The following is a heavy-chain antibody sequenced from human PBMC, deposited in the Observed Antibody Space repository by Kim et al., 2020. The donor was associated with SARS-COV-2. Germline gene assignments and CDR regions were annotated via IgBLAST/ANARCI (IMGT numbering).Heavy chain of an antibody. V-gene: IGHV6-1*01. CDR3: ARHGAPYNGMDV. D-gene: IGHD3-16*01. J-gene: IGHJ6*02. Sequence: DYAVSVKRRITINPDTSKNQCSLHLQSVTPADTAVYYCARHGAPYNGMDVWGQGTTVTVS.